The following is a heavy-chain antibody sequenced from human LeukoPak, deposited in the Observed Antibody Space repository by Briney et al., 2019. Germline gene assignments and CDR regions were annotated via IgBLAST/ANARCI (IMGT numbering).Heavy chain of an antibody. CDR3: AKGQGGRYYGSGSYFDL. D-gene: IGHD3-10*01. CDR2: ISGSGGST. J-gene: IGHJ2*01. CDR1: GFTFSSYA. V-gene: IGHV3-23*01. Sequence: GGSLRLSCAASGFTFSSYAMHWVRQAPGKGLEWVSAISGSGGSTYYADSVKGRFTISRDNSKNTLYLQMNSLRAEDTAVYYCAKGQGGRYYGSGSYFDLWGRGTLVTVSS.